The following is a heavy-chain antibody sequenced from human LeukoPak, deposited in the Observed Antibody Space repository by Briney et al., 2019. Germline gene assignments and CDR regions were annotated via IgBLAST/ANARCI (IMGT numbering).Heavy chain of an antibody. V-gene: IGHV4-34*01. D-gene: IGHD3-22*01. CDR3: ARERITMIVVVTPDAFDI. J-gene: IGHJ3*02. CDR2: INHSGST. CDR1: GGSFSGYY. Sequence: PSETLSLTCAVYGGSFSGYYWSWIRQPPGKGLEWIGEINHSGSTNYNPSLKSRVTLSVDTSKNQFSLKLSSVTAADTAVYYCARERITMIVVVTPDAFDIWGQGTMVTVSS.